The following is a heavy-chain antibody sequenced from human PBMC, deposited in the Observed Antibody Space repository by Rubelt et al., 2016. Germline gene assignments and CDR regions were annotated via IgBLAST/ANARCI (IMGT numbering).Heavy chain of an antibody. D-gene: IGHD1-26*01. CDR1: GGSISSSNW. Sequence: QVQLQESGPGLVKPSGTLSLTCAVSGGSISSSNWWSWVRQPPGKGLEWIGSTYYSGSTYYNPSFNSRVTISVDTSKNQFSLKLSSVTAADTAVYYCAREGGSYGDYYYGMDVWGQGTTVTVSS. J-gene: IGHJ6*02. CDR3: AREGGSYGDYYYGMDV. V-gene: IGHV4-4*02. CDR2: TYYSGST.